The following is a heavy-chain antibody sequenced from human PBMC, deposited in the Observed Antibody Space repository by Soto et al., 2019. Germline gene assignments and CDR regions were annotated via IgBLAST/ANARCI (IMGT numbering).Heavy chain of an antibody. CDR1: GFTFSNYA. Sequence: EVQLLESGGGLVQPGGSLRLSCAASGFTFSNYAMSWVGQAPGKGLEWVSAISGSGGSTYYADSVKGRFTISRDNSKNTLYLQMNSLRAEDTVIYYCAKGNDYDSYYFDYWGQGTLVTVSS. CDR3: AKGNDYDSYYFDY. J-gene: IGHJ4*02. D-gene: IGHD3-22*01. CDR2: ISGSGGST. V-gene: IGHV3-23*01.